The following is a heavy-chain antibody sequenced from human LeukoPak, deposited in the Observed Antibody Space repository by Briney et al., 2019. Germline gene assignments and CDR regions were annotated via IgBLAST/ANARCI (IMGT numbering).Heavy chain of an antibody. D-gene: IGHD4-17*01. CDR1: IYSISSGYY. V-gene: IGHV4-38-2*01. J-gene: IGHJ4*02. Sequence: SETLSLTCAVSIYSISSGYYWGWIRQPPGKGLEWIGSIHHSGSTYYNPSLKSLVTISVDTSNNQFSLKLTSVTAADTALYYCARINGDYLIDYWGQGTLVTVSS. CDR2: IHHSGST. CDR3: ARINGDYLIDY.